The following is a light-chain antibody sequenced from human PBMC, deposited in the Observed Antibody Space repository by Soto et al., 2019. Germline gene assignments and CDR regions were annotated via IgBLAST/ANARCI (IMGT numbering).Light chain of an antibody. CDR1: QSVSSY. Sequence: EIVLTQSPATLSLSPGERATLSVRASQSVSSYLFWYQQKPGQAPRLLISDASNRATGIPARFSGSGSGADFTLTISSLEPEDFAVYYCQQRANWPLTFGGGTKVDIK. J-gene: IGKJ4*01. CDR3: QQRANWPLT. V-gene: IGKV3-11*01. CDR2: DAS.